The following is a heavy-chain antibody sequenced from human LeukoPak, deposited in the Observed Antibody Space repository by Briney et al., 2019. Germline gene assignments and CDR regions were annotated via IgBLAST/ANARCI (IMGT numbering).Heavy chain of an antibody. Sequence: GGSLRLSCAASGFTFSNAWMSWVRQAPGKGLEWVGRIKSKTDGGTTDYAAPVKGRFTISRDDSKNTLYLQMDSLKTEDTAVYYGTTDYYYDSRGFFDYWGQGTLVTVSS. CDR3: TTDYYYDSRGFFDY. CDR2: IKSKTDGGTT. CDR1: GFTFSNAW. V-gene: IGHV3-15*01. D-gene: IGHD3-22*01. J-gene: IGHJ4*02.